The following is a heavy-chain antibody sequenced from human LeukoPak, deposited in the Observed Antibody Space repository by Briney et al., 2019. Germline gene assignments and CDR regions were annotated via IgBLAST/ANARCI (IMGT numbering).Heavy chain of an antibody. V-gene: IGHV3-66*01. Sequence: GGSLRLSCAASGFTVSSNYMSWVRQAPGKGLEWVSVIYSGGSTYYADSVKGRFTISRGNSKNTLYLQMNSLRAEDTAVYYCARKEPGVRGAAFDYWGQGTLVTVSS. CDR3: ARKEPGVRGAAFDY. CDR1: GFTVSSNY. J-gene: IGHJ4*02. D-gene: IGHD3-10*01. CDR2: IYSGGST.